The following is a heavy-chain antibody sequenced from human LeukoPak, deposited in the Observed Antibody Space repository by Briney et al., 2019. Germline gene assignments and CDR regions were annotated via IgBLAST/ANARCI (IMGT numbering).Heavy chain of an antibody. CDR3: ARDIRYDYVWGSYSHFDY. CDR1: GYTFTSYD. Sequence: ASVKVSCKASGYTFTSYDINWVRQATGQGLEWMGWINPNSGGTNYAQKFQGRVTMTRDTSISTAYMELSRLRSDDTAVYYCARDIRYDYVWGSYSHFDYWGQGTLVTVSS. CDR2: INPNSGGT. V-gene: IGHV1-2*02. D-gene: IGHD3-16*01. J-gene: IGHJ4*02.